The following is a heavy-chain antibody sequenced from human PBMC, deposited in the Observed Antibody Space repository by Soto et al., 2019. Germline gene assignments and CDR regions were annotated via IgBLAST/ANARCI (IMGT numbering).Heavy chain of an antibody. Sequence: SSETLSLTCTVSGGSISSGGYYWSWIRQHPGKGLEWIGYIYYSGSTYYNPSLKSRVTISVDTSKNQFSLKLSSVTAADTAVYYCANQHPDRLVFDYWGQGTLVTVSS. J-gene: IGHJ4*02. CDR1: GGSISSGGYY. D-gene: IGHD2-2*01. CDR3: ANQHPDRLVFDY. V-gene: IGHV4-31*03. CDR2: IYYSGST.